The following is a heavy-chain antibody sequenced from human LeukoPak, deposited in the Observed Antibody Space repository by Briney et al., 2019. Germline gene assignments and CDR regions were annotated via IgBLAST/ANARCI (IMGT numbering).Heavy chain of an antibody. CDR3: ARARITMVRGVDFDAFDI. Sequence: GASVKVSCKASGGTFSSYAISWVRQAPGQGLEWMGGIIPIFGTANYAQKFQGRVTITADESTSTAYMELSSLRSEDTAVYYCARARITMVRGVDFDAFDIWGQGTMVTVSS. J-gene: IGHJ3*02. CDR2: IIPIFGTA. CDR1: GGTFSSYA. V-gene: IGHV1-69*13. D-gene: IGHD3-10*01.